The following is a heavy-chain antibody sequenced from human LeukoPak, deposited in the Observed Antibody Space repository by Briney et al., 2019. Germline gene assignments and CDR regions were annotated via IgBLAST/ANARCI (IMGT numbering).Heavy chain of an antibody. CDR1: GYTFTSYG. D-gene: IGHD2-15*01. Sequence: ASVKVSCKASGYTFTSYGISWVRQAPGQGLEWMGWISAYNGNTNYAQKLQGRVTMTTDTSTSTAYMELRSLRSDDTAVYYCAYLGYCSGGSCLPTNYWGQGTQVTVSS. J-gene: IGHJ4*02. V-gene: IGHV1-18*04. CDR3: AYLGYCSGGSCLPTNY. CDR2: ISAYNGNT.